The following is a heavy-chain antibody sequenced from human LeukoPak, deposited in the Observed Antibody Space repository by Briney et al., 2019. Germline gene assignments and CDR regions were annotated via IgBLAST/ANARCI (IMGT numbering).Heavy chain of an antibody. CDR1: GFTFSSYA. J-gene: IGHJ4*02. CDR2: ISGSGGST. Sequence: GGSLRLSCVVSGFTFSSYAMSWVRQAPGKGLEWVSGISGSGGSTYYADSVKGRFTISRDNTKNTLYLQMNSLRAEDTAVYYCAKPPTGSGTYYFDYWGQGTLVTVSS. V-gene: IGHV3-23*01. CDR3: AKPPTGSGTYYFDY. D-gene: IGHD3-10*01.